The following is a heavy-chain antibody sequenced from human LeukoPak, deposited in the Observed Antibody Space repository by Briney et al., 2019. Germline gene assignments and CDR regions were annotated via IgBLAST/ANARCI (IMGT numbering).Heavy chain of an antibody. V-gene: IGHV1-2*02. CDR2: INPNSGGT. D-gene: IGHD2-2*01. J-gene: IGHJ5*02. CDR1: GYTFTGYY. CDR3: ARDLYCSSTSCFPDP. Sequence: ASVKVSCKASGYTFTGYYMHWVRQAPGQGLGWMGWINPNSGGTNYAQKFQGRVTMTRDTSISTAYMELSRLRSDDTAVYYCARDLYCSSTSCFPDPWGQGTLVTVSS.